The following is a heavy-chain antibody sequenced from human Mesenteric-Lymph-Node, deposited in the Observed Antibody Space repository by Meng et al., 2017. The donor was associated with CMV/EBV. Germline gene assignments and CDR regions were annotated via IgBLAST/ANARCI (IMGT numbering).Heavy chain of an antibody. CDR3: AKTQGYYYDGSGYFADY. CDR1: GFTLDNYA. Sequence: GGSLRLSCAASGFTLDNYAMNWVRQAPGKGLEWVSAISGSGDSTYYADSVKGRFTISRDISKNTLYLQMNSLRAEGTAVFYCAKTQGYYYDGSGYFADYWGQGTLVTVSS. D-gene: IGHD3-22*01. V-gene: IGHV3-23*01. J-gene: IGHJ4*02. CDR2: ISGSGDST.